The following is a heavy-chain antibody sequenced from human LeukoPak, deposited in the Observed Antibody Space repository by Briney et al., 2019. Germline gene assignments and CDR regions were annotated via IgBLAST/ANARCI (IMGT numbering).Heavy chain of an antibody. Sequence: ASVKVSCKASGYTFTDFYIHWVRQAPGQGLEWMGWINLNSGVTNYGQKFHGRVTTTRDTSISTAYMEMRRLGSDDTAIYYCAGRDVDLGDCLGLWGQGNLVNVSS. J-gene: IGHJ4*01. D-gene: IGHD2-21*01. CDR2: INLNSGVT. CDR1: GYTFTDFY. V-gene: IGHV1-2*02. CDR3: AGRDVDLGDCLGL.